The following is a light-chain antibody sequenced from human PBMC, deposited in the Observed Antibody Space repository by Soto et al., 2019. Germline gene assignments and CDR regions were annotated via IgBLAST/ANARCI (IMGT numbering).Light chain of an antibody. CDR1: RSNIGANYD. CDR3: QSFDSSLSGSWV. V-gene: IGLV1-40*01. Sequence: QPVLTQPPSVSGAPGQRVTISCTGGRSNIGANYDVHWYQQIPGTAPKLLIYSSTKRPSGVPDRFSGSKSGTSASLAIAGLQAEDEADYYCQSFDSSLSGSWVFGGGTKVTVL. J-gene: IGLJ3*02. CDR2: SST.